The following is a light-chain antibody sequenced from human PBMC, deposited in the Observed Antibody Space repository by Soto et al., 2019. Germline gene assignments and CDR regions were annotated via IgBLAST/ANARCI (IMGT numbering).Light chain of an antibody. J-gene: IGKJ3*01. CDR2: GPS. CDR3: HQFGSSPFT. CDR1: PTLRGHY. V-gene: IGKV3-20*01. Sequence: LSCWASPTLRGHYFAWYQQIPGQPPRLLVYGPSGRATGIPDRFSGSGSRTVSNLTIRGVEPEDFAIYYCHQFGSSPFTFGPGTRVNMK.